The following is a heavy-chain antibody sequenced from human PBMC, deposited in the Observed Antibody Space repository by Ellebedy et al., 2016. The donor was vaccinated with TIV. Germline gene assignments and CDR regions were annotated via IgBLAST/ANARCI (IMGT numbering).Heavy chain of an antibody. Sequence: ASVKVSXKTSRYTFTSYDINWVRQAPGQGLEWMGWLNPQSYNTGYPQTFQGRVTMTRDTSISTVYMELSSLRSDDTAVYYCTRGTSSGSYRADWGQGTLVTVSS. D-gene: IGHD3-10*01. J-gene: IGHJ4*02. CDR2: LNPQSYNT. CDR1: RYTFTSYD. V-gene: IGHV1-8*01. CDR3: TRGTSSGSYRAD.